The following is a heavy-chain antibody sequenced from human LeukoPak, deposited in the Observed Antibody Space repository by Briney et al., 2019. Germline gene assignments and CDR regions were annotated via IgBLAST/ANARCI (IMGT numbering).Heavy chain of an antibody. Sequence: QSGGSLRLSCAASGFTFNNYAMSWVRQAPGKGLEWVSAISGSGGSTYYADSVKGRFTISRDNAENTLYLQMNSLRAEDTAMYYCARQYSYDSSGYYPWDYWGQGTLVTVSS. CDR3: ARQYSYDSSGYYPWDY. CDR2: ISGSGGST. D-gene: IGHD3-22*01. J-gene: IGHJ4*02. V-gene: IGHV3-23*01. CDR1: GFTFNNYA.